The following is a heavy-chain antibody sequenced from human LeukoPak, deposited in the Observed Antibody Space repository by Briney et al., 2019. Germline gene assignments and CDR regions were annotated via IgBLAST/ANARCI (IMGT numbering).Heavy chain of an antibody. CDR1: GGTFSSYA. V-gene: IGHV1-69*04. CDR2: IIPILGIA. D-gene: IGHD6-13*01. J-gene: IGHJ1*01. Sequence: ASVKVSCKASGGTFSSYAISWVRQAPGQGLEWMGRIIPILGIANYAQKFQGRVTITADKSTCTAYMELSSLRSEDTAVYYCASNPNPGDSSSSAEYFQHWGQGTLVTVSS. CDR3: ASNPNPGDSSSSAEYFQH.